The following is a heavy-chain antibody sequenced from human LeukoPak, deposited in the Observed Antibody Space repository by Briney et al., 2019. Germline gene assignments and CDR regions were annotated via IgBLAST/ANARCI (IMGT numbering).Heavy chain of an antibody. D-gene: IGHD3-9*01. CDR3: ARLDILTGNYYYFNF. CDR1: GFTLSSYW. J-gene: IGHJ4*02. V-gene: IGHV3-74*01. Sequence: GGSLRLSCAASGFTLSSYWMHWVRQAPGMGLVWVSRISGDGSTTSYADSVKGRFTISRDNAKNTLYLQMNSLRAEDTAVYYCARLDILTGNYYYFNFWGQGTSVTVSS. CDR2: ISGDGSTT.